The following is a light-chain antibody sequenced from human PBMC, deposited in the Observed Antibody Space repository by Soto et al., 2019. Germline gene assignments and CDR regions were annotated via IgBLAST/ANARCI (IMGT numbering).Light chain of an antibody. CDR3: CSYAGSYTSYYV. V-gene: IGLV2-11*01. CDR2: DVT. J-gene: IGLJ1*01. Sequence: QSVLTQPRSVSASPGQSVTISFTGTSSGVGGYDYVSWYQQHPGKAPKLMIYDVTKRSSGVPDRFSGSKSGNTASLTISGLQAEDEADYYCCSYAGSYTSYYVFGTGTKVTVL. CDR1: SSGVGGYDY.